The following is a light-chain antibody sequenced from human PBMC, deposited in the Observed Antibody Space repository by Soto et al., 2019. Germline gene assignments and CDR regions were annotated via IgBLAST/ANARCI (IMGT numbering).Light chain of an antibody. J-gene: IGLJ1*01. CDR1: NIESKS. CDR3: QVWDSSRDLHV. V-gene: IGLV3-21*02. CDR2: ADD. Sequence: SYELTQPPSVSVAPGQTARIMCGGNNIESKSVHWYQQKAGQAPVLVVYADDDRPSGIPERFSGSNSGNTATLTITWFEAGDEADYFCQVWDSSRDLHVFGSGTKVTVL.